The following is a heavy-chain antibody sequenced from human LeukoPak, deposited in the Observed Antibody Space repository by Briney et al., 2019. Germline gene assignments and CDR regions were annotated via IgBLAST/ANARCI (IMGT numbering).Heavy chain of an antibody. CDR1: GYTFTSYN. CDR2: ICAYNGNT. D-gene: IGHD3-10*01. Sequence: ASAKVSCKASGYTFTSYNINWVCPALGQGLGWMGWICAYNGNTNHAQKRQGRITMTTDPSPSTAYMELRSLRSDDTAVYYCARDYGSGSYSYHFDHWGQGTLVPVSS. CDR3: ARDYGSGSYSYHFDH. V-gene: IGHV1-18*01. J-gene: IGHJ4*02.